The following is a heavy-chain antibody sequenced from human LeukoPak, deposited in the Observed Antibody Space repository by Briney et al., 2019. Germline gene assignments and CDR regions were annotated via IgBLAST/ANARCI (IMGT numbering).Heavy chain of an antibody. CDR3: ARISYTYCSSTSCSY. CDR2: ISSSGSTI. V-gene: IGHV3-48*03. Sequence: GGSLRLSCAASGFTFSSYEMNWVRQAPGKGLEWVSYISSSGSTIYYADSVKGRFTISRGNAKNSLYLQMNSLRAEDTAVYYCARISYTYCSSTSCSYWGQGTLVTVSS. CDR1: GFTFSSYE. J-gene: IGHJ4*02. D-gene: IGHD2-2*01.